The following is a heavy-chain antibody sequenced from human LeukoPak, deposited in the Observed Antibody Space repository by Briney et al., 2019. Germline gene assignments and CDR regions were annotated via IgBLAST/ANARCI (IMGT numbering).Heavy chain of an antibody. D-gene: IGHD6-13*01. V-gene: IGHV1-2*02. CDR3: AGIAAAAPFDY. CDR2: INPNSGDT. Sequence: ASVKVSCKASGYTFTDYYIHWVRQAPGQGLEWMGWINPNSGDTNYAQKFQGRVTMTRDTSISTAYMELSRLRSDDTAVYYCAGIAAAAPFDYWGQGTLVTVSS. CDR1: GYTFTDYY. J-gene: IGHJ4*02.